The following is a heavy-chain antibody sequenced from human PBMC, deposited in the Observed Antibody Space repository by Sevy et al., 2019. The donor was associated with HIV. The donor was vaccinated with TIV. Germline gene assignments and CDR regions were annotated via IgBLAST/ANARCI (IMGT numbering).Heavy chain of an antibody. CDR1: GFTFGDYT. CDR3: SRSVATVY. J-gene: IGHJ4*02. CDR2: FRNKDYNGTT. D-gene: IGHD1-26*01. Sequence: GGSLRLSCSASGFTFGDYTLSWVRQAPAKGLEWVGFFRNKDYNGTTEYAPSVKGRFTISRDDSISVAYLHMNNLKTEDTGIYFCSRSVATVYWGRGTLVTVSS. V-gene: IGHV3-49*04.